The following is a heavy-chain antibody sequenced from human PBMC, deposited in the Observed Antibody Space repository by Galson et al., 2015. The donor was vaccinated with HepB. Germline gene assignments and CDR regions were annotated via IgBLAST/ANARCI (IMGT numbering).Heavy chain of an antibody. J-gene: IGHJ4*02. D-gene: IGHD1-26*01. CDR3: AKGNQWELPFEY. V-gene: IGHV3-23*01. Sequence: SLRLSCAASGFTFSSYAMSWVRQAPGKGLEWVSVISGSGGKTYYADSVKGRFTISRDDSKNTLFLQMNSLRAEDTAIYYCAKGNQWELPFEYWGQGTRVTVSS. CDR2: ISGSGGKT. CDR1: GFTFSSYA.